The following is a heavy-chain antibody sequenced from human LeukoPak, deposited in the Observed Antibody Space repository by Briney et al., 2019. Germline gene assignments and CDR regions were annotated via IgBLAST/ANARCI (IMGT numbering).Heavy chain of an antibody. Sequence: SETLSLTCTISGDSISTYYWSWIRQSPGKGLEWIGDVNLSGSTNYNPSLNYNPSLKSRVSISIDTSKNQFSLKLRSVPAADTAVYYCARGVWLARDYWGQGTLVTVSS. CDR3: ARGVWLARDY. J-gene: IGHJ4*02. D-gene: IGHD6-19*01. CDR1: GDSISTYY. CDR2: VNLSGST. V-gene: IGHV4-59*01.